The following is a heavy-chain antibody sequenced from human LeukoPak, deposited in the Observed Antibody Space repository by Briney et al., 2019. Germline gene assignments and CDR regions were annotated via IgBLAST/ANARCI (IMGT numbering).Heavy chain of an antibody. V-gene: IGHV1-18*01. CDR2: ISAYNGNT. CDR3: ARKLGHCSSTSCYGVNWFDP. CDR1: GYTFTSYG. J-gene: IGHJ5*02. D-gene: IGHD2-2*03. Sequence: ASVKVSCKASGYTFTSYGISWVRQAPGQGLEWMGWISAYNGNTNYAQKLQGRVTITRNTSISTAYMELSSLRSEDTAVYYCARKLGHCSSTSCYGVNWFDPWGQGTLVTVSS.